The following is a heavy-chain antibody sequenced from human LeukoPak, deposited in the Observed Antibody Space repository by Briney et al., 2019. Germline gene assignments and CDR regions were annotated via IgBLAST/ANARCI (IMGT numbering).Heavy chain of an antibody. CDR2: VDPEDGET. J-gene: IGHJ5*02. Sequence: GATVKISCKASGYTFTDYYMHWVQQAPGKGLEWMGRVDPEDGETIYAEKFQGGVTITADTSTDTAYMELSSLRSEDTAVYYCATDLYFWSGYYTSNWFDPWGQGTLVTVSS. CDR1: GYTFTDYY. CDR3: ATDLYFWSGYYTSNWFDP. D-gene: IGHD3-3*01. V-gene: IGHV1-69-2*01.